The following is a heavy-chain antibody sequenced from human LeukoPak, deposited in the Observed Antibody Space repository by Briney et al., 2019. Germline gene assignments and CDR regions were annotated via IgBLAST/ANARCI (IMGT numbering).Heavy chain of an antibody. CDR1: GFTFSSYA. J-gene: IGHJ4*02. CDR3: ATPNYGDYGRALDY. CDR2: ISGSGGST. V-gene: IGHV3-23*01. D-gene: IGHD4-17*01. Sequence: GSLRLSCAASGFTFSSYAMSWVRQAPGKGLEWVSAISGSGGSTYYADSVKGRFTISRDVSKNTLYLQMNSLRAEDTAVYYCATPNYGDYGRALDYWGQGTLVTVSS.